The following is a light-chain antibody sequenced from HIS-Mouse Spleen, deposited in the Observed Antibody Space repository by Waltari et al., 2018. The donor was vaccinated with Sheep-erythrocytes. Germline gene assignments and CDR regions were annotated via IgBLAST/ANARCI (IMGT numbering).Light chain of an antibody. CDR3: QAWDSSTAWNVV. V-gene: IGLV3-1*01. J-gene: IGLJ2*01. Sequence: SYELTQPPSVSVSPGQTASITCSGDKLGDKYACWYQQKPGQSPVLVIYQDSKRPSGIPWRFSGSNSGKTATLTISGTQAMDEADYYCQAWDSSTAWNVVFGGGTKLTVL. CDR1: KLGDKY. CDR2: QDS.